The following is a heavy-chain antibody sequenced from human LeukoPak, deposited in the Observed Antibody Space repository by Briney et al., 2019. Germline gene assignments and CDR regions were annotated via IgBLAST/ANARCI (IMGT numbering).Heavy chain of an antibody. V-gene: IGHV4-39*07. CDR3: AGYREGSITSRQTDY. J-gene: IGHJ4*02. Sequence: SETLSLTCTVSGGSISSSSYYWGWIRQPPGKGLEWIGSIYYSGSTYYNPSLKSRVTISGDTSKNQFSLQLASVSAADTAVYYCAGYREGSITSRQTDYWGQGILVIVSS. CDR2: IYYSGST. D-gene: IGHD6-6*01. CDR1: GGSISSSSYY.